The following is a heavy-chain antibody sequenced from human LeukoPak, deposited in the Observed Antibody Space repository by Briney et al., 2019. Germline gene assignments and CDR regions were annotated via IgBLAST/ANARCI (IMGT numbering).Heavy chain of an antibody. D-gene: IGHD6-19*01. Sequence: GGSLRLSCAASGFTVSNNYMSGVRQAPGKGLEWVSVIYSGAGTYYADSVKGRFTISRDNSKNTLYLQMNSLTAEDTAVYYCARDSSGPLYWGQGTLVTVSS. J-gene: IGHJ4*02. CDR3: ARDSSGPLY. CDR1: GFTVSNNY. CDR2: IYSGAGT. V-gene: IGHV3-66*01.